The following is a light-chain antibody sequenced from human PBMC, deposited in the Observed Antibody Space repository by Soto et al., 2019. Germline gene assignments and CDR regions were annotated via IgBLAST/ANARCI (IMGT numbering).Light chain of an antibody. CDR1: SSDVGGYNY. J-gene: IGLJ1*01. V-gene: IGLV2-11*01. Sequence: QSVLTQPRSVSGSPGQSVTISCTGTSSDVGGYNYVSWYQQHPGEAPQLMIYDVSKRPSGVPDRFSGSKSGNRASLTISGLQAEDEADYYCCSYAGSYSYVLGTGTKVTVL. CDR2: DVS. CDR3: CSYAGSYSYV.